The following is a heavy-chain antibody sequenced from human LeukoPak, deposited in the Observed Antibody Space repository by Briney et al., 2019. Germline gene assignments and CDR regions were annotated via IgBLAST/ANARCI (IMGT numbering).Heavy chain of an antibody. Sequence: GGSLRLSCAASGCTFSSYAMHWGRQAPGKGLELVAFISDEESNKYYADPVKTRFNISRDNSKNTLYLQMNRLRAEDPAVYYCAAIYYGSGSSQSWGPGNLVTVSS. CDR1: GCTFSSYA. CDR3: AAIYYGSGSSQS. J-gene: IGHJ5*02. CDR2: ISDEESNK. V-gene: IGHV3-30-3*01. D-gene: IGHD3-10*01.